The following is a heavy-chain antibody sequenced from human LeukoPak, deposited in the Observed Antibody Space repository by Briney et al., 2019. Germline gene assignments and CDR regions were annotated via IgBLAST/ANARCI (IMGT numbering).Heavy chain of an antibody. V-gene: IGHV4-38-2*02. CDR3: TRDRSALDT. J-gene: IGHJ3*01. CDR2: ISPSGST. CDR1: GYSISSGYY. Sequence: SETLSLTCTVSGYSISSGYYWGWIRQPAGKGLEWIGRISPSGSTNHNPSLTSRVTISVDTSKNQFSLRLSSVTAADTAVYWCTRDRSALDTWGQGTKVTVSS. D-gene: IGHD3-9*01.